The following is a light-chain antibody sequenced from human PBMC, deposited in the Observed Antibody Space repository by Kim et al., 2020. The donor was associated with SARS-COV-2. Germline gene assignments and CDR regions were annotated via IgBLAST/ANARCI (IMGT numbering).Light chain of an antibody. V-gene: IGKV3-15*01. CDR3: QQYNNWPLT. CDR2: GAS. CDR1: QSVSSS. Sequence: ETVMTQSPASLFVSPGERATLSCRASQSVSSSLAWYQQKPGQAPRLLIYGASTRATGIPARFSGSGSGTEFTLTISSLQSEDFALYYCQQYNNWPLTFGGGTKVDIK. J-gene: IGKJ4*01.